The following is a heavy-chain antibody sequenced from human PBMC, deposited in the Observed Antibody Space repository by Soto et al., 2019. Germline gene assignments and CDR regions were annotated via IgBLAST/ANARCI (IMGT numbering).Heavy chain of an antibody. J-gene: IGHJ4*02. D-gene: IGHD3-22*01. CDR1: AFTFNNYA. V-gene: IGHV3-23*01. CDR2: IGGSGRTT. Sequence: GGSLRLSCAASAFTFNNYAMSWVRQAPGKGLEWVSGIGGSGRTTYYADSVKGRFTISRDNSNNTLFPQMNSLRAEDTAVYYCAKSRYSDSSGDFYDYWGQGTLVTVSS. CDR3: AKSRYSDSSGDFYDY.